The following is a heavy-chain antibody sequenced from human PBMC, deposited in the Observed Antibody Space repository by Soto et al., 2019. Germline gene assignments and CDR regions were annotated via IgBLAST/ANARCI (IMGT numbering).Heavy chain of an antibody. CDR1: GFTFSSYG. V-gene: IGHV3-33*01. Sequence: GGSLRLSCAASGFTFSSYGMHWVRQAPGKGLEWVAVIWSDGSNKYYADSVKGRFTISRDNSKNRLYLQMNSLRIEDTAVYNCARGRYGMDVWGRGTTVTVSS. CDR2: IWSDGSNK. CDR3: ARGRYGMDV. J-gene: IGHJ6*02.